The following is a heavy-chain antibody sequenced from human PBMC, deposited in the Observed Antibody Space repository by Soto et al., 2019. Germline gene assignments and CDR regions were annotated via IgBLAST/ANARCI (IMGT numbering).Heavy chain of an antibody. Sequence: ASETLSLTCTVSDDFISSYYWNWIHQPAGKGLEWIGRVSTNGATNYNPSLESRVTMSVDTSKNQFSLKLTSVTAADTAVYFCARADYEILTGSYAMDVWGQGTTVPVSS. CDR2: VSTNGAT. J-gene: IGHJ6*02. CDR3: ARADYEILTGSYAMDV. V-gene: IGHV4-4*07. D-gene: IGHD3-9*01. CDR1: DDFISSYY.